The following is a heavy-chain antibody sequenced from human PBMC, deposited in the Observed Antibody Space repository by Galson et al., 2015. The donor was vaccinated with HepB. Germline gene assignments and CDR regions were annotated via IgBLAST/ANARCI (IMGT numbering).Heavy chain of an antibody. Sequence: SVKVSCKASGGTFSSYGISWVRQAPGQGLEWMARIIPSLGVAHSAQKFQGRVTITADKSTSTAYLELSSLRSDDTAVYYCARVKNYYDSSGGEAFDMWGQGTLVTVSS. CDR3: ARVKNYYDSSGGEAFDM. J-gene: IGHJ3*02. CDR2: IIPSLGVA. CDR1: GGTFSSYG. V-gene: IGHV1-69*04. D-gene: IGHD3-22*01.